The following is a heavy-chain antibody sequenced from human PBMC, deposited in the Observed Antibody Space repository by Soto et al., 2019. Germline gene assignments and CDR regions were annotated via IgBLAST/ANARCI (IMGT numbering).Heavy chain of an antibody. J-gene: IGHJ4*02. CDR3: AKPGYCTNGVCYLFDY. Sequence: GGSLRLSCAASGFTFSSYAMSWVRQAPGKGLEWVSAISGSGGSTYYADSVKGRFTISRDNSKNTLYLQMNSLRAEDTAVYYCAKPGYCTNGVCYLFDYWGQGTLVTVS. CDR2: ISGSGGST. CDR1: GFTFSSYA. D-gene: IGHD2-8*01. V-gene: IGHV3-23*01.